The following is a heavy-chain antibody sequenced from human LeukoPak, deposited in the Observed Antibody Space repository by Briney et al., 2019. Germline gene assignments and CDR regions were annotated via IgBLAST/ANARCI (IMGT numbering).Heavy chain of an antibody. CDR1: GFTFSSYA. CDR2: ISYDGSNK. V-gene: IGHV3-30-3*01. D-gene: IGHD2-8*02. J-gene: IGHJ6*03. CDR3: TTGWRITGYYYMDV. Sequence: GRSLRLSCAASGFTFSSYAMHWVRQAPGKGLEWVAVISYDGSNKYYADSVKGRFTISRDDSKNTLYLQMNSLKTEDTAVYYCTTGWRITGYYYMDVWGKGTTVTVSS.